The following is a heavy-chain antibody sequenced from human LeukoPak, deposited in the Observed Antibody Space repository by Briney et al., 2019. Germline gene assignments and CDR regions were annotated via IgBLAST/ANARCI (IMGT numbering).Heavy chain of an antibody. CDR2: INPSGGST. J-gene: IGHJ3*02. CDR1: GYTFTSYY. Sequence: GASVKVSCKASGYTFTSYYMHWVRQAPGQGLEWMGIINPSGGSTSYAQKFQGRVTMTRDTSTSTVYMELSSLRSEDTAVYYCARAPDYYDSSGYAEIDAFDIWGQGTMVTVSS. D-gene: IGHD3-22*01. V-gene: IGHV1-46*01. CDR3: ARAPDYYDSSGYAEIDAFDI.